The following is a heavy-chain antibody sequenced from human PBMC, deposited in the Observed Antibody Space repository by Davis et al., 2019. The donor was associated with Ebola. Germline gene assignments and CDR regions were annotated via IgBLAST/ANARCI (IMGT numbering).Heavy chain of an antibody. CDR1: GYTFTSYA. CDR2: INAGNGNT. Sequence: ASVKVSCKASGYTFTSYAMHWVRQAPGQRLEWMGWINAGNGNTKYSQKFQGRVTITRDTSASTAYMELSSLRSEDTAVYYCASIDSSSWGSYYYYGMDVWGQGTTVTVSS. D-gene: IGHD6-13*01. J-gene: IGHJ6*02. V-gene: IGHV1-3*01. CDR3: ASIDSSSWGSYYYYGMDV.